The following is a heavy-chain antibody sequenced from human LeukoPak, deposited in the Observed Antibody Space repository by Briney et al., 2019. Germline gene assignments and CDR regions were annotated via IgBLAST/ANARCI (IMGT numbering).Heavy chain of an antibody. CDR3: ARAPGGYSSEYLQH. J-gene: IGHJ1*01. D-gene: IGHD3-10*01. V-gene: IGHV1-18*01. CDR2: ISAYNGNT. Sequence: GASVKVSCKASGGTFTSYAISWVRQAPGQGLEWMGWISAYNGNTNYVQKLQGRVTMTTDTSTRTAYMELRSLRSDDTAVYYCARAPGGYSSEYLQHWGQGTLVTVSS. CDR1: GGTFTSYA.